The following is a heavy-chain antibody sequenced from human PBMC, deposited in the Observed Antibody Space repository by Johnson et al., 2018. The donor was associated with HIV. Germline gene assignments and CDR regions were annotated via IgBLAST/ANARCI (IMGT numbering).Heavy chain of an antibody. Sequence: VQLVESGGSLVQPGRSLRLSCAASGFTFDDYAMHWVRQAPGKGLEWVSGISWNSGSIGYADSGKGRFTIPRDNAKNSLYLQMKSLRAEDTALCYCARAPRAFCDGDCYHNAFGIWVQGTMVTVSS. J-gene: IGHJ3*02. V-gene: IGHV3-9*01. CDR2: ISWNSGSI. CDR1: GFTFDDYA. CDR3: ARAPRAFCDGDCYHNAFGI. D-gene: IGHD2-21*02.